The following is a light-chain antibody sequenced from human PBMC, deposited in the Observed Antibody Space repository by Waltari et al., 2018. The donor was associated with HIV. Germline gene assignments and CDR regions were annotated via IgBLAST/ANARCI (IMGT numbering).Light chain of an antibody. CDR3: AVWDDSLRSVL. J-gene: IGLJ3*02. CDR1: TSNTGSNP. Sequence: QSVLTQPPSASGPPAQRVNIPCSGGTSNTGSNPVNWYRQFPGEAPKLLIYTNIQRPSGVPDRFSGSKSGTSASLAISGLQSEDEADFYCAVWDDSLRSVLFGGGTRLTVL. CDR2: TNI. V-gene: IGLV1-44*01.